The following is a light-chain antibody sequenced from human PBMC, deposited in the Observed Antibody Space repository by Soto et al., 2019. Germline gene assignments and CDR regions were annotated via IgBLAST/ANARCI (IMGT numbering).Light chain of an antibody. CDR1: QSVSSSY. Sequence: EIVLTQSPGTLSLSPGERATLSCRASQSVSSSYLAWYQQKPGQAPRLLIYGASSRATGIPDRFSGSGSGTDFTLSIRGLKPEDFAVYYCQQYGSSPQTFGQGTQVEI. V-gene: IGKV3-20*01. CDR2: GAS. CDR3: QQYGSSPQT. J-gene: IGKJ1*01.